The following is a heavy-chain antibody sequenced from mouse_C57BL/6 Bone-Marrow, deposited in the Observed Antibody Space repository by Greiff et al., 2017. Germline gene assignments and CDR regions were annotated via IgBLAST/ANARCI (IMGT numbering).Heavy chain of an antibody. D-gene: IGHD1-1*01. CDR2: IYPGNSDT. J-gene: IGHJ2*01. V-gene: IGHV1-5*01. Sequence: VQLQPSGTVLARPGASVKMSCKTSGYTFTSYWMHWVKQRPGQGLEWIGAIYPGNSDTSYNQKFKGKAKLTAVTSASTAYMELSSLTNEDSAVYYCTRSTTVVANYFDYWGQGTTLTVSS. CDR3: TRSTTVVANYFDY. CDR1: GYTFTSYW.